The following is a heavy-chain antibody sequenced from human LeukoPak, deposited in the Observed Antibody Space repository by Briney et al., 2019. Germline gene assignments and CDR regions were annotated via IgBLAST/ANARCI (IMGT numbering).Heavy chain of an antibody. CDR3: ARLTTLVRGLEEWFDP. V-gene: IGHV4-4*02. J-gene: IGHJ5*02. D-gene: IGHD3-10*01. CDR1: GGSXSSSNW. CDR2: IYHSGSA. Sequence: TLXLTCAVSGGSXSSSNWWSWVRRPPGKGLEWIGEIYHSGSANYNPSLTSRVTISVDKSKTQFSLKLSSVTAADTAVYYCARLTTLVRGLEEWFDPWGQGTLVTVSS.